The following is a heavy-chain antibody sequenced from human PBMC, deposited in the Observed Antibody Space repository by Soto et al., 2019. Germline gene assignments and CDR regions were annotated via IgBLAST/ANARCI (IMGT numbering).Heavy chain of an antibody. CDR2: IYYSGST. V-gene: IGHV4-61*01. CDR3: AGGPMGYDS. Sequence: PSETLSLTCAVSGGSVSSGRYYWSWIRQPPGKGLEWIGYIYYSGSTNYNPSLKSRVTISVDTSKNQFSLKLSSVTAADTAVYYCAGGPMGYDSWGQGTLVTVSS. CDR1: GGSVSSGRYY. J-gene: IGHJ4*02. D-gene: IGHD2-8*01.